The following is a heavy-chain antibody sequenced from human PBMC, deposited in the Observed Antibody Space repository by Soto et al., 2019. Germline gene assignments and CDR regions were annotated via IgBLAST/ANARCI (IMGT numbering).Heavy chain of an antibody. V-gene: IGHV4-34*01. D-gene: IGHD3-10*01. CDR1: GGSFSGYY. CDR2: INHSGST. J-gene: IGHJ6*02. CDR3: GTLRGSRRGYYYYGMDV. Sequence: SETLSLTCAVYGGSFSGYYWSWIRQPPGKGLEWIGEINHSGSTNYNPSLRSRVTISVDTSKNQFSLKLSSVTAADTAVYYCGTLRGSRRGYYYYGMDVWGQGTTVTVSS.